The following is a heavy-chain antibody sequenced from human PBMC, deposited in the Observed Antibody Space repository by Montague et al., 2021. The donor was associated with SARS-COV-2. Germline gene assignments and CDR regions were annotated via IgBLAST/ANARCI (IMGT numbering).Heavy chain of an antibody. D-gene: IGHD3-22*01. J-gene: IGHJ4*02. CDR2: ISDSGGST. Sequence: SLRLSCAASGFTFSRYAMSWVRQAPGKGLEWVSGISDSGGSTYYXXSLKVRFTISRDNSKNTRYLQMNSLRAEDTAVYYCAKGGERITMIVVVITLADFDYWGQGTLVTVSS. V-gene: IGHV3-23*01. CDR3: AKGGERITMIVVVITLADFDY. CDR1: GFTFSRYA.